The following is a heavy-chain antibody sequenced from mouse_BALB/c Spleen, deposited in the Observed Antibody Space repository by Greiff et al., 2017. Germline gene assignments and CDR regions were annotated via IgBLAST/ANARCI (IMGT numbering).Heavy chain of an antibody. Sequence: QVQLKQSGAELMKPGASVKISCKATGYTFSSYWIEWVKQRPGHGLEWIGEILPGSGSTNYNEKFKGKATFTADTSSNTAYMQLSSLTSEDSAVYYCARSWRYDPFDVWGAGTTVTVSS. D-gene: IGHD2-14*01. CDR1: GYTFSSYW. V-gene: IGHV1-9*01. CDR2: ILPGSGST. J-gene: IGHJ1*01. CDR3: ARSWRYDPFDV.